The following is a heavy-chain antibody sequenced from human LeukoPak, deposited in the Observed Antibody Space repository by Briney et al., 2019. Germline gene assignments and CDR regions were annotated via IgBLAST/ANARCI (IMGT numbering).Heavy chain of an antibody. CDR3: ARLLGGGQDYFDS. V-gene: IGHV5-10-1*01. Sequence: PGGSLRLSCKGSGYTFTNYWISWVRQMPGKGLEWMGRIDPTDSYINYSPSFQGHVTMSTDKSISTAYLQWSSLKASDTAMYYCARLLGGGQDYFDSWGQGTLVTVSS. CDR1: GYTFTNYW. D-gene: IGHD3-3*01. CDR2: IDPTDSYI. J-gene: IGHJ4*02.